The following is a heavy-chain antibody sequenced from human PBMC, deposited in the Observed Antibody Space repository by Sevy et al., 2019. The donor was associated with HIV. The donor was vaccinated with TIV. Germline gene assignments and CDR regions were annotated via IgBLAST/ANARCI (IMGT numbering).Heavy chain of an antibody. J-gene: IGHJ6*02. CDR1: GFSFSSYA. Sequence: ASVKVSCAASGFSFSSYAMSWVRQTPGKGLQWVSVISGSGGSTYYADSVKGRFTIFRDNSRNTVYLQMNSLRAEDTAVYYCARRPDLGVVILTGVLDVWGQGTTVTVSS. D-gene: IGHD3-3*01. V-gene: IGHV3-23*01. CDR3: ARRPDLGVVILTGVLDV. CDR2: ISGSGGST.